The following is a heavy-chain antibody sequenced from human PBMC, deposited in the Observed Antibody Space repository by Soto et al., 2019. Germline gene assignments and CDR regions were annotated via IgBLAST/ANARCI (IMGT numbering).Heavy chain of an antibody. D-gene: IGHD3-22*01. CDR2: ITGSGSST. Sequence: EVQLLESGGGLIQPGGSLRLSCAASGFTFSSYAMSWVRQAPGKGLEWVSGITGSGSSTNYANSVKGRFTISRDNSKNXLYLRMSNVGAEDTAVYYCAKATAFYCDGGGYLADWGQGTLVPVSS. J-gene: IGHJ4*02. CDR3: AKATAFYCDGGGYLAD. CDR1: GFTFSSYA. V-gene: IGHV3-23*01.